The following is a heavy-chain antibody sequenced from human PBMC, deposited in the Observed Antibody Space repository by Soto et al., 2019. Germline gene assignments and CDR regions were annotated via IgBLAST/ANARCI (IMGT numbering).Heavy chain of an antibody. Sequence: QVQLQESGPGLVKPSQTLSLTCTVSGGSISSAGYYWSWIRQHPGKGLEWIGYIYYSGSTYYNPSLKNGLTISVDTSKNQFSLKLSSVTAADTAVYYCAGYGSGTYYPTTFDYWGQGTLVTVSS. CDR1: GGSISSAGYY. J-gene: IGHJ4*02. CDR3: AGYGSGTYYPTTFDY. CDR2: IYYSGST. V-gene: IGHV4-31*03. D-gene: IGHD3-10*01.